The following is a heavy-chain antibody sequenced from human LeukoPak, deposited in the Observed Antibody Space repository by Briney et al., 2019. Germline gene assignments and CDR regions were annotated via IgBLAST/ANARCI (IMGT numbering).Heavy chain of an antibody. Sequence: PGWSLRLSCAASGFSFSSYAMSWVRQAPGKGLEWVSAISGSGGTTYYADSVKGRFTISRDNSKNTLYLQMNSLRAEETAVYYCAKDNGRDGHMLVDSWGQGTLVTVSS. V-gene: IGHV3-23*01. J-gene: IGHJ4*02. CDR3: AKDNGRDGHMLVDS. CDR1: GFSFSSYA. D-gene: IGHD5-24*01. CDR2: ISGSGGTT.